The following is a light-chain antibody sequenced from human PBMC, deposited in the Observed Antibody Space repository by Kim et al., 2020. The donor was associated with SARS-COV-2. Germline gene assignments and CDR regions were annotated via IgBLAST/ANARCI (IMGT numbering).Light chain of an antibody. Sequence: LGQPVRLTCQGDSLRNYYATWYQQRPGQAPVLVLYGKYNRPSGIPDRFSGSASGNTASLTITGAQAEDEADYYCNSRDSSGDHVVFGGGTQLTVL. CDR1: SLRNYY. V-gene: IGLV3-19*01. CDR3: NSRDSSGDHVV. CDR2: GKY. J-gene: IGLJ3*02.